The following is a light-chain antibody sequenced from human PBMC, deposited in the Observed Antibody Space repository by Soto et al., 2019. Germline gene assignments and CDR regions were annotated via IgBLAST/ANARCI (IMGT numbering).Light chain of an antibody. Sequence: DIQMTQSPTTLSASVGDRVTITCRASHNIIKWLAWYQQKPGKAPKLLIYEASSLQTGVPSRFSGSGSGTEFTLTISSLQPDDSATYYCQQYNTFLTFGGGTMVDIK. CDR2: EAS. V-gene: IGKV1-5*03. CDR1: HNIIKW. CDR3: QQYNTFLT. J-gene: IGKJ4*01.